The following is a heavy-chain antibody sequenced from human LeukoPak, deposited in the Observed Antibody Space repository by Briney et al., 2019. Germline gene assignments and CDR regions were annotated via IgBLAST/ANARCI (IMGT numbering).Heavy chain of an antibody. CDR3: ARGRGAPPDAFDI. CDR1: GGSISSSAYY. CDR2: IYYSGNT. Sequence: SETLSLTCSVSGGSISSSAYYWGWIRQPPGQGLEWIGSIYYSGNTYYNPSLKSPVTISVDTSKNQFSLKLSSVTAADTAVYYCARGRGAPPDAFDIWGQGTMVTVSS. J-gene: IGHJ3*02. D-gene: IGHD3-10*01. V-gene: IGHV4-39*07.